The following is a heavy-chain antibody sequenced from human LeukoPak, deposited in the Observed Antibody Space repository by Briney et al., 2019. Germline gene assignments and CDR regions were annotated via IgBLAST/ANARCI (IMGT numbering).Heavy chain of an antibody. V-gene: IGHV3-23*01. J-gene: IGHJ4*02. D-gene: IGHD2-15*01. CDR1: GFTFINHA. Sequence: GGSLRLSCAAPGFTFINHAMSWVRQAPGKGLQWVAVISGGGRTTEYEDFVKGRFTISIDNSKNTLSLQMNSLTVEDTAIYFCAKNVVVKRYIDFWGQGTLVTVSS. CDR3: AKNVVVKRYIDF. CDR2: ISGGGRTT.